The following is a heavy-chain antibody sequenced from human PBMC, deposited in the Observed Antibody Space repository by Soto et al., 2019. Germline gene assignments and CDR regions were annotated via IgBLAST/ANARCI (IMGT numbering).Heavy chain of an antibody. CDR1: GFTFSSYG. CDR2: ISYDGSNK. Sequence: LKISCAASGFTFSSYGMHWVRQAPGKGLEWVAVISYDGSNKYYADSVKGRFTISRDNSKNTLYLQMNSLRAEDTAVYYCARDNSDLLGLPGGMDVRGQGTTVTVSS. CDR3: ARDNSDLLGLPGGMDV. J-gene: IGHJ6*02. D-gene: IGHD2-21*01. V-gene: IGHV3-30*03.